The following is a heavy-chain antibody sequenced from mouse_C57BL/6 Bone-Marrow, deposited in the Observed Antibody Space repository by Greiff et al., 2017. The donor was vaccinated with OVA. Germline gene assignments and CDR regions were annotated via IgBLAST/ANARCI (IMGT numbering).Heavy chain of an antibody. Sequence: QVQLQQSGAALAKPGASVKLSCKASGYTFTSYWMHWVKQRHGQGMEWIGYINPSSGYTKYNQKFKDKATLTADKSSSTADMQLSSLTYEDSAVYYCASGTNWADYWGQGTTLTVSS. CDR2: INPSSGYT. CDR1: GYTFTSYW. CDR3: ASGTNWADY. V-gene: IGHV1-7*01. D-gene: IGHD4-1*01. J-gene: IGHJ2*01.